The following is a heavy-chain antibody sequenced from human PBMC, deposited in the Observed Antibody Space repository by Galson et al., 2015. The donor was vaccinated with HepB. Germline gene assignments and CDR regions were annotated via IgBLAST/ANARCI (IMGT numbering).Heavy chain of an antibody. CDR3: ARARPSASHAFDI. CDR2: ISSGSITI. Sequence: SLRLSCAASGFTFSTYSMNWVRQAPGKGLEWVSYISSGSITIYYADSVKGRFTISRDNAKNSLYLQMNSLRAEDSAVYYCARARPSASHAFDIWGQGTMVTVSS. CDR1: GFTFSTYS. J-gene: IGHJ3*02. V-gene: IGHV3-48*01.